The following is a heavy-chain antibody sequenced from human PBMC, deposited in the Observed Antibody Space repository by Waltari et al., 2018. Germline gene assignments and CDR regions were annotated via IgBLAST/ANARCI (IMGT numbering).Heavy chain of an antibody. Sequence: EVQLVESGGNLVQPGGSLRLSCIASGSPFSPYSMNCVRQAPGKGLEWISYITGSSRTIYYTDSVKGRFTVSRDNAKNSLFLQMSSLRVEDTAVYYCARPVAAAGNYGMDVWGQGTTVTVSS. CDR3: ARPVAAAGNYGMDV. D-gene: IGHD6-13*01. V-gene: IGHV3-48*04. J-gene: IGHJ6*02. CDR1: GSPFSPYS. CDR2: ITGSSRTI.